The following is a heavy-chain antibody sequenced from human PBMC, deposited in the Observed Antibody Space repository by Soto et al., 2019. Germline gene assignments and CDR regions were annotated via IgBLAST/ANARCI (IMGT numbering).Heavy chain of an antibody. Sequence: SLKISCKGSGYSFTNYWIGWVRQMPGKFLEWMGMSYPDDSYTKYSQSFQGQVTFSADKSINTAYLQWSSLKASDTAIYYCARLEWLSLGARFEPWGQGTLVTVSS. CDR2: SYPDDSYT. V-gene: IGHV5-51*01. J-gene: IGHJ5*02. D-gene: IGHD3-3*01. CDR3: ARLEWLSLGARFEP. CDR1: GYSFTNYW.